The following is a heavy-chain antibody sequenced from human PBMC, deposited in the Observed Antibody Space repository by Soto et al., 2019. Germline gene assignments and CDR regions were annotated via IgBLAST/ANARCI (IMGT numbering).Heavy chain of an antibody. CDR2: IYYNGNT. V-gene: IGHV4-39*01. J-gene: IGHJ4*02. Sequence: QLRLQEAGPGLVKPSETLSLTCTVSGGSISSSSYYWGCIRQPPGKGPEWIGAIYYNGNTYYNPSLKSRVTMSVNTSKNQFSLKLSSATAADTAMYYCARQTGVFGHYFDYWGQGTLVTVSS. CDR3: ARQTGVFGHYFDY. D-gene: IGHD3-16*01. CDR1: GGSISSSSYY.